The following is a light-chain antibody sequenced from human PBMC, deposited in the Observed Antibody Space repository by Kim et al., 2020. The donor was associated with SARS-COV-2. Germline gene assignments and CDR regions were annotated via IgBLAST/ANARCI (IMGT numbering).Light chain of an antibody. CDR1: SIGSKS. J-gene: IGLJ2*01. CDR2: YDS. CDR3: QVWDSSSDHRVV. Sequence: PGNKARITCGGNSIGSKSVHWYQQKPGQAPVLVISYDSDRPSGIPERFSGSNSGNTATLTINRVETEDEADYYCQVWDSSSDHRVVFGGGTQLTVL. V-gene: IGLV3-21*04.